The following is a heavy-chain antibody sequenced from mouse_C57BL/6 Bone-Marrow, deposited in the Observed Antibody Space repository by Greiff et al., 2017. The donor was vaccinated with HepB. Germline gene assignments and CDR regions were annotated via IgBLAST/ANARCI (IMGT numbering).Heavy chain of an antibody. V-gene: IGHV5-9*01. Sequence: EVQVVESGGGLVKPGGSLKLSCAASGFTFSSYTMSWVRQTPEKRLEWVATISGGGGNTYYPDSVKGRFTISRDNAKNTLYLQMSSLRSEDTALYYCATNYYGSSYFDYWGQGTTLTVSS. CDR2: ISGGGGNT. D-gene: IGHD1-1*01. CDR1: GFTFSSYT. CDR3: ATNYYGSSYFDY. J-gene: IGHJ2*01.